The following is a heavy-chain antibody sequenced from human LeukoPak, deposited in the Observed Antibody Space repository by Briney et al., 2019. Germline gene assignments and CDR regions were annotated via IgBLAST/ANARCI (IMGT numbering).Heavy chain of an antibody. V-gene: IGHV3-53*01. CDR2: IFSGGST. CDR3: ARENDMGYCSGGRCYKGYNAMDV. J-gene: IGHJ6*02. CDR1: GFTFDDYA. Sequence: GGSLRLSCAASGFTFDDYAMHWVRQAPGKGLEWVSVIFSGGSTYYADSVKGRFTISRDNSKNTLYLQMNSLRAEDTAVYYCARENDMGYCSGGRCYKGYNAMDVWGQGTTVTVSS. D-gene: IGHD2-15*01.